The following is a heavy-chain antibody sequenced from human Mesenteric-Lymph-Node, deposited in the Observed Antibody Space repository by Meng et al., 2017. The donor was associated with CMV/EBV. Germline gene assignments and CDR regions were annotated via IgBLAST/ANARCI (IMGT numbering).Heavy chain of an antibody. V-gene: IGHV5-51*01. CDR2: IYPDDSDI. CDR1: GYSFTSYW. J-gene: IGHJ3*02. CDR3: ARNAGGRGWYGPLDAAFDI. Sequence: KVSCKGSGYSFTSYWIAWVRQMPGKGLEWMGVIYPDDSDIRYSPSFEGQVTMSADRFIGTAYLQWRSLRPSDNAMYYCARNAGGRGWYGPLDAAFDIWGQGTMVTVSS. D-gene: IGHD6-19*01.